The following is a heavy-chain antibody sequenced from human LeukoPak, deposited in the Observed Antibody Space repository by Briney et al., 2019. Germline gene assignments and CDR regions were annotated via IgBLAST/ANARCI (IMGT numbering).Heavy chain of an antibody. CDR1: GGSISSGSYY. V-gene: IGHV4-61*02. CDR3: ARHPIRSSSWYSFDY. D-gene: IGHD6-13*01. J-gene: IGHJ4*02. CDR2: IYTSGST. Sequence: PSETLSLTCTVSGGSISSGSYYWSWIRQPAGKGLEWIGRIYTSGSTNYNPSLKSRVTISVDTSKNQFSLKLSSVTAADTAVYYCARHPIRSSSWYSFDYWGQGTLVTVSS.